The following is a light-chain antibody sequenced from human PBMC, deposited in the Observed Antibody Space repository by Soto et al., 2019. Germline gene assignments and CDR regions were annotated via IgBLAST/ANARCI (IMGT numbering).Light chain of an antibody. CDR2: MAS. CDR3: QHYSAYST. CDR1: QSISVR. V-gene: IGKV1-5*03. J-gene: IGKJ1*01. Sequence: DIQMTQSPSTLSASVGDRVTSTCRASQSISVRLSWYQQKPGKAPKLLIYMASTLESGVPSRFSGSGSGTEFTLTISSLQPDDFATYYCQHYSAYSTFGQGTRVEI.